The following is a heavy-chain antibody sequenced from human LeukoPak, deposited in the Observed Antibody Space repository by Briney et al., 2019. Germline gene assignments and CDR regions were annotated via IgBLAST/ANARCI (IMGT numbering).Heavy chain of an antibody. J-gene: IGHJ4*02. CDR1: GFTFSSYG. Sequence: LTGRSLRLSCAASGFTFSSYGKHWVRQAPGKGLEWVAVIWNDGSNKYYADSVKGRFTISRDNSKNTLYLQMNSLRAEDTAVYYCARDPEQLVGSLVDYWGQGTLVTVSS. CDR2: IWNDGSNK. D-gene: IGHD6-6*01. V-gene: IGHV3-33*01. CDR3: ARDPEQLVGSLVDY.